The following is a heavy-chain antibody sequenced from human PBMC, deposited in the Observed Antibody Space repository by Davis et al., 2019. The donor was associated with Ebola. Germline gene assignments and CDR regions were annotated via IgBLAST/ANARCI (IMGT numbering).Heavy chain of an antibody. CDR1: GGSISRYY. D-gene: IGHD1-26*01. Sequence: PSETLSLTCTVSGGSISRYYWSWIRQPPGKGLEWIGYIYHSGSTYYNPSLKSRVTISVDRSKNQFSLKLSSVTAADTAVYYCASTTSISDYWGQGTLVTVSS. V-gene: IGHV4-30-2*01. CDR3: ASTTSISDY. J-gene: IGHJ4*02. CDR2: IYHSGST.